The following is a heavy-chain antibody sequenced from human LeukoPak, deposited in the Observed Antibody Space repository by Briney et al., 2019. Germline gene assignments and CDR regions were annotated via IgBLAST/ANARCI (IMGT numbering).Heavy chain of an antibody. Sequence: GGSLRLSCAASGFTFSSHGMHWVRQAPGKGLEWVAVIWYDGSNKYYVDSVKGRFTISRDNSKNTLYLQMNSLRVEDTAVYYCARWGDDKKLDYWGQGTLVTVSS. CDR2: IWYDGSNK. CDR1: GFTFSSHG. J-gene: IGHJ4*02. CDR3: ARWGDDKKLDY. V-gene: IGHV3-33*08. D-gene: IGHD3-16*01.